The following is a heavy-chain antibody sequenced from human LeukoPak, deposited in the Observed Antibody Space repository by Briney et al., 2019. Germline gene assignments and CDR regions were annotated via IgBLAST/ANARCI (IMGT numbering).Heavy chain of an antibody. CDR3: ARLDSAGYSSGWYGMDV. D-gene: IGHD6-19*01. J-gene: IGHJ6*02. V-gene: IGHV5-51*01. CDR2: IYPGDSDT. Sequence: GESLKISCKGSGYSFTSYWIGWVSQMPGKGLEWMGIIYPGDSDTRYSPSFQGQVTISADKSISTAYLQWSSLKASDTAMYYCARLDSAGYSSGWYGMDVWGQGTTVTVSS. CDR1: GYSFTSYW.